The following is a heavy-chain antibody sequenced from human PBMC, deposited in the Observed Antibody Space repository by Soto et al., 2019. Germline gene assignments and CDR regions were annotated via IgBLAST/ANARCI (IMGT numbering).Heavy chain of an antibody. Sequence: GGSLRLSCAASGFTVSSNYMSWVRQAPGKGLEWVSVIYSGGSTYYADSVKGRFTISRYNSKNTLYLQMNSLRAEDTAVYYCAREYCSGGSCYRFTFDIWGQGTMVT. D-gene: IGHD2-15*01. CDR3: AREYCSGGSCYRFTFDI. J-gene: IGHJ3*02. CDR2: IYSGGST. V-gene: IGHV3-66*01. CDR1: GFTVSSNY.